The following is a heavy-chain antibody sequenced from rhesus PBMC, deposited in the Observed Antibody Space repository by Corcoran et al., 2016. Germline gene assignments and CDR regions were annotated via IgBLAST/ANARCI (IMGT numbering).Heavy chain of an antibody. J-gene: IGHJ5-1*01. V-gene: IGHV4-106*01. CDR1: GCSIRDAYY. CDR2: MSGSGGGT. CDR3: ARDKNTRGGSEEVRFDV. Sequence: QVQLQESGPGLVKPSETLSLTCAVSGCSIRDAYYWTWIRPPPRMGLAWIGYMSGSGGGTKCNPSLKNRVAVSIDTSKNQFSLKLNAVTAADTAVYFCARDKNTRGGSEEVRFDVWGPGVLVTVSS. D-gene: IGHD2-21*01.